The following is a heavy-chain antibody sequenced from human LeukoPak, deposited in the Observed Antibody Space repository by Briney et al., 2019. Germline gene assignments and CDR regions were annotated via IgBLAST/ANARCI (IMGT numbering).Heavy chain of an antibody. J-gene: IGHJ4*02. CDR3: ARAYSSSWYFGY. CDR2: IYRDGTT. CDR1: GFTVSSSY. D-gene: IGHD6-13*01. Sequence: GGSLRLSCAASGFTVSSSYVSWVRQAPGKGLEWVSVIYRDGTTYYADSVKGRFIISRDNSKNTLYLQMNSLRAEDTAVYSCARAYSSSWYFGYWGQGTLVTVSS. V-gene: IGHV3-53*01.